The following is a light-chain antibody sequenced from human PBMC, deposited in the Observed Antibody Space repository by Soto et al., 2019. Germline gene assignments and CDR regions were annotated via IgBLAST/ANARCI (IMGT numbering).Light chain of an antibody. V-gene: IGLV2-14*01. Sequence: QSALTQPASVSGSPGPSITISCTGTSSDVGGYNYVSWYQQHPGKAPKLMIYEVSNRPSGISNRFSGSKSGNTASLTISGLQAEDEADYYCSSYTSNSTVVFGGGTKLTVL. CDR1: SSDVGGYNY. J-gene: IGLJ2*01. CDR2: EVS. CDR3: SSYTSNSTVV.